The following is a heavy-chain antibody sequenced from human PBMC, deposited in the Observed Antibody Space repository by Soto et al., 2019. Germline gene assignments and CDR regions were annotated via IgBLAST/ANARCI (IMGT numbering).Heavy chain of an antibody. CDR2: ISWNSGSI. D-gene: IGHD3-10*01. CDR1: GFTFGDYA. CDR3: AKDAGDSRGVISILFDY. Sequence: GGSLRLSCAASGFTFGDYAMHWVRQAPGKGLEWVSGISWNSGSIGYADSVKGRFTISRDNAKNSLYLQMNSLRAEDTALYYCAKDAGDSRGVISILFDYWGQGTLVTVSS. V-gene: IGHV3-9*01. J-gene: IGHJ4*02.